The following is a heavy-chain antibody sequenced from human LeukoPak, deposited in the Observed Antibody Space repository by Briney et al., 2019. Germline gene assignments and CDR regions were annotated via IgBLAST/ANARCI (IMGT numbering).Heavy chain of an antibody. J-gene: IGHJ4*02. CDR2: INPSGGST. V-gene: IGHV1-46*01. CDR1: GYTFTSYY. CDR3: ARGGSDSGYDWMRFDY. Sequence: ASVKVSCKASGYTFTSYYMHWVRQAPGQGLEWMGIINPSGGSTSYAQKFQGRVTMTRDTSTSTVYMELSSLRSEDTAVYYCARGGSDSGYDWMRFDYWGQGTLVTVSS. D-gene: IGHD5-12*01.